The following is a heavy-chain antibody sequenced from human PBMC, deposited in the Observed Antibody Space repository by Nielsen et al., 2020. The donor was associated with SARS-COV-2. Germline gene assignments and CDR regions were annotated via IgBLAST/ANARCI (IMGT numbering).Heavy chain of an antibody. CDR1: GFTFSGPA. CDR2: IRSRLNSYAT. V-gene: IGHV3-73*01. CDR3: ARQDSSGWFKYYYYMDV. J-gene: IGHJ6*03. D-gene: IGHD6-19*01. Sequence: GGSLRLSCAASGFTFSGPAMHWVRQAPGKGLEWVGRIRSRLNSYATAYAASVKGRFTISRDDSSNTAYLQMNSLKTEDTAVYYCARQDSSGWFKYYYYMDVWGKGTTVTVSS.